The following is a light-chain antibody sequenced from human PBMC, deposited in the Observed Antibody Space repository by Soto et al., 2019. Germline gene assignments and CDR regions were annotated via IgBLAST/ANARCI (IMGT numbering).Light chain of an antibody. CDR3: QQYTNWPPLS. J-gene: IGKJ4*01. CDR2: DAS. Sequence: EILMTQSPATLSLSPGEGATLSCRASQSVHRDLAWYQQKPGQAPRLLIYDASTRATGVPVRFSGSGSGTEFTITISSLQSEDFAVYYCQQYTNWPPLSFGGGNKVEV. CDR1: QSVHRD. V-gene: IGKV3-15*01.